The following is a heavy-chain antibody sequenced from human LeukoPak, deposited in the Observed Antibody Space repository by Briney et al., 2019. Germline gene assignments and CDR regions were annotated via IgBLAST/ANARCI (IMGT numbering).Heavy chain of an antibody. J-gene: IGHJ4*02. CDR2: IYPGDSDT. D-gene: IGHD5-12*01. Sequence: GESLETSCKGSGYTFTSSWIAWVRQMPGKGLEWMGIIYPGDSDTRYSPSFQGQVTISADKSISTAYLQWSSLKASDTAVYYCATRGSSSAYFDFWGQGAILSVSS. V-gene: IGHV5-51*01. CDR3: ATRGSSSAYFDF. CDR1: GYTFTSSW.